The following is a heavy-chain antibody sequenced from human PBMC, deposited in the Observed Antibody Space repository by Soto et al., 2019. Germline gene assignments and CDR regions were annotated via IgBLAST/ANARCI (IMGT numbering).Heavy chain of an antibody. D-gene: IGHD6-19*01. V-gene: IGHV1-69*04. CDR2: IIPILGIA. CDR3: ARDTGYSSGSLDDAFDI. CDR1: GGTFSSYT. Sequence: ASVKVSCKASGGTFSSYTISWVRQAPGQGLEWMGRIIPILGIANYAQKFQGRVTITADKSTSTAYMELGSLRSEDTAVYYCARDTGYSSGSLDDAFDIWGQGTMVTVSS. J-gene: IGHJ3*02.